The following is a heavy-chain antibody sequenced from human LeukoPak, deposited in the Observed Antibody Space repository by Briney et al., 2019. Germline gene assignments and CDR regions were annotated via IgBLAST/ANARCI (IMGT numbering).Heavy chain of an antibody. CDR3: ARGIVVVPAAPYFDY. CDR1: GFTFSSYG. CDR2: IKQDGSEK. Sequence: PGRSLRLSCAASGFTFSSYGMHWVRQAPGKGLEWVANIKQDGSEKYYVDSVKGRFTISRDNAKNSLYLQMNSLRAEDTAVYYCARGIVVVPAAPYFDYWGQGTLVTVSS. J-gene: IGHJ4*02. V-gene: IGHV3-7*01. D-gene: IGHD2-2*01.